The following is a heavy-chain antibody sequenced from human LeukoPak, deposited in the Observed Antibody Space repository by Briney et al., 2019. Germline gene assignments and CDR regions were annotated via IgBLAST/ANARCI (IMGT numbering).Heavy chain of an antibody. J-gene: IGHJ5*02. CDR3: ARDLRLLWLGEIFNNWFDP. V-gene: IGHV1-2*02. Sequence: GASVKVSCKASGYTXTGYYMHWVRQAPGQGLEWMGWINPNSGGTNYAQKFQGRVTMTRDTSISTAYMELSRLRSDDTAVYYCARDLRLLWLGEIFNNWFDPWGQGTLVTVSS. D-gene: IGHD3-10*01. CDR2: INPNSGGT. CDR1: GYTXTGYY.